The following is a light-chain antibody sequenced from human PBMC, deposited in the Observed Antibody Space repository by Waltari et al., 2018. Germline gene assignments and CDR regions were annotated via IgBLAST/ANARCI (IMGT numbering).Light chain of an antibody. CDR1: SGHSSNV. V-gene: IGLV4-69*01. Sequence: QLVLTQSPSASASLGASVKLTCTLSSGHSSNVIAWLQQQPEKGPRYLMKVNSDGSHRKGGEVPDRFSGSSFGTERYLTIASLQSEDEADYYCQTGGHGTWVFGGGTKLTVL. CDR3: QTGGHGTWV. J-gene: IGLJ3*02. CDR2: VNSDGSH.